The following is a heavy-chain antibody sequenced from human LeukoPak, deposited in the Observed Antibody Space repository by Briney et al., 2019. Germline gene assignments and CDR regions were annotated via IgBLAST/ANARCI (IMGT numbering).Heavy chain of an antibody. V-gene: IGHV3-21*01. J-gene: IGHJ4*02. CDR1: GFTFSSYS. D-gene: IGHD3-22*01. Sequence: PGGSLRLSCAASGFTFSSYSVNWVRQAPGKGLEWVSSISSSSSYIYYADSVKGRFAISRDNAKNSLYLQMNSLRAEDTAVYYCASGVVDDYYDSSGYYYDRDYWGQGTLVTVSS. CDR3: ASGVVDDYYDSSGYYYDRDY. CDR2: ISSSSSYI.